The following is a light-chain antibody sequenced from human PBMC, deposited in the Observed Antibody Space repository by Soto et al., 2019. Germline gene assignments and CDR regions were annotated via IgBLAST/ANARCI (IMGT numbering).Light chain of an antibody. Sequence: SYELTQPPSVSVSPGQTASITCSGDKLGDKYACWYQQKPGQSPVLVIYQDSKRPSGIPERFSGSNSGNTATLTISGTQPMDEADYYCQAWDSSTVVFGGGTNLTVL. CDR1: KLGDKY. CDR3: QAWDSSTVV. CDR2: QDS. J-gene: IGLJ2*01. V-gene: IGLV3-1*01.